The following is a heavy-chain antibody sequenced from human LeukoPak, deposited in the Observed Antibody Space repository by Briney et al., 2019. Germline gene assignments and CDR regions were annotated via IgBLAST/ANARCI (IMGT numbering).Heavy chain of an antibody. D-gene: IGHD5-18*01. CDR1: GGSISSNNYY. CDR2: IYYSGTT. J-gene: IGHJ4*02. CDR3: ARVRGYFPDY. Sequence: SETLSLTCTVSGGSISSNNYYWGWIRQPPGGGLEWIGTIYYSGTTYYNPSLKSRVTISLDTSKNQFSLKLTSVAAADTALYYCARVRGYFPDYWGQGTLVTVSS. V-gene: IGHV4-39*07.